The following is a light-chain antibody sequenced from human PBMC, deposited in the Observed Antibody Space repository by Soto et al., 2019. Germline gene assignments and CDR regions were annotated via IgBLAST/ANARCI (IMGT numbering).Light chain of an antibody. CDR3: QQRSNWPLT. V-gene: IGKV3-11*01. CDR1: QSVSSH. CDR2: DAS. J-gene: IGKJ4*01. Sequence: EIVLTQSPATLSLSPGERAALSRRASQSVSSHLAWYQQKPGQAPRLLIYDASNRATGIPARFSGSGSGTDFTLSISSLEPEDLAVYYCQQRSNWPLTFGGGTKVEIK.